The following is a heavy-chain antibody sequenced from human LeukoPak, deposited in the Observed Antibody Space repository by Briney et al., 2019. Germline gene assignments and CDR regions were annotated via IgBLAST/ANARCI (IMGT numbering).Heavy chain of an antibody. D-gene: IGHD3-9*01. CDR2: FDPEDGET. Sequence: GASVKVSCKVSGYTLTELSMHWVRQAPGKGLEWMGGFDPEDGETIYAQKFQGRVTMTEDTSTDTAYMELSSLRSEDTAVYYCTTVDFDWLSSMRWGQGTLVTVSS. CDR1: GYTLTELS. V-gene: IGHV1-24*01. J-gene: IGHJ4*02. CDR3: TTVDFDWLSSMR.